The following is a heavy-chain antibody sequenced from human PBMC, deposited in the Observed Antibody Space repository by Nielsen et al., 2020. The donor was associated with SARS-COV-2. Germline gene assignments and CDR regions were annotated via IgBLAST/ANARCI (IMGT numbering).Heavy chain of an antibody. V-gene: IGHV2-70*01. J-gene: IGHJ4*02. CDR3: ARSPTDDYDILTGYYYYFDY. Sequence: SGPTLVQPTQTLTLTCTFSGFSPSTSGMCVSWIRQPPGKALDWLALIDWDDDTYYSTSLKTRLTISKDTSKNQVVLTMTNMDPVDTATYYCARSPTDDYDILTGYYYYFDYWGQGTLVTVSS. D-gene: IGHD3-9*01. CDR2: IDWDDDT. CDR1: GFSPSTSGMC.